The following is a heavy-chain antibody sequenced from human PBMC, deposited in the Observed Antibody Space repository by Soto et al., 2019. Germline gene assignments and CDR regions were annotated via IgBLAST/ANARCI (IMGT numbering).Heavy chain of an antibody. Sequence: ASVEVSCKESGYTFTSYYMHWVRQAPGQGLEWMGIINPSGGSTSYAQKFQGRVTMTRDTSTSTVYMELSSLRSEDTAVYYCARAMSSSSWSYDAFDIWGQGTMVTVSS. V-gene: IGHV1-46*01. CDR3: ARAMSSSSWSYDAFDI. CDR1: GYTFTSYY. J-gene: IGHJ3*02. CDR2: INPSGGST. D-gene: IGHD6-13*01.